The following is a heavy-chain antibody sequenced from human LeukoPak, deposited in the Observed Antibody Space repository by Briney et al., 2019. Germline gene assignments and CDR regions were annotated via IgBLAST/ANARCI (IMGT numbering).Heavy chain of an antibody. D-gene: IGHD6-19*01. J-gene: IGHJ4*02. Sequence: SVKASCKASGGTLSSYVINWVRQAPGQGLEWMGGIIPLFGTPNYAQRFQGRLTITADESTNTVYMELSSLRFDDTAVYYCASLPETYSSGLYTVDYWGQGTLLTVSS. CDR1: GGTLSSYV. CDR2: IIPLFGTP. CDR3: ASLPETYSSGLYTVDY. V-gene: IGHV1-69*13.